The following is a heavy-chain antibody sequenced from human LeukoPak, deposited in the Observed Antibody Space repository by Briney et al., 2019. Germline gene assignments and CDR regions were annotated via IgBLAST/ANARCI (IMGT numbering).Heavy chain of an antibody. CDR3: AIPPLSGTGSSRPLAGMDV. J-gene: IGHJ6*02. V-gene: IGHV3-48*04. CDR2: IGHTGSTM. Sequence: GGSRRLSCAASGFSFSSYSMNWVRQAPGKGLEWVSYIGHTGSTMSYADSVKGRFTISRDNARNSLYLQMNSLRAEDTAVYYCAIPPLSGTGSSRPLAGMDVWGQGTTVTVSS. D-gene: IGHD3-10*01. CDR1: GFSFSSYS.